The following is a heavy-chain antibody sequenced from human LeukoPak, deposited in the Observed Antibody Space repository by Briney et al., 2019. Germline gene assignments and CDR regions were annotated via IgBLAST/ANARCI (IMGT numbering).Heavy chain of an antibody. CDR3: ARRRLKGKYGDDSYWYFDL. D-gene: IGHD4-17*01. CDR2: ISYDGSNK. CDR1: GFTFSSYA. J-gene: IGHJ2*01. Sequence: TGGSLRLSCAASGFTFSSYAMHWVRQAPGKGLEWVAVISYDGSNKYYADSVKGRFTISRDNAKNSVHLQMNSLRAEDTAVYYCARRRLKGKYGDDSYWYFDLWGRGTLVTVSS. V-gene: IGHV3-30*04.